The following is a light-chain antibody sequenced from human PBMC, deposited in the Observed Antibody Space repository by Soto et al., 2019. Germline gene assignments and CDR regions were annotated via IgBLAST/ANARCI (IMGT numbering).Light chain of an antibody. CDR2: SNN. V-gene: IGLV1-44*01. CDR3: AAWDDSLNGVV. Sequence: QSVLTQPPSASGTPGQSVTISCSGSSSNIGSNTVNWYQQLPGTAPKLLIYSNNQRPSGVPDRFSGSKSGTSASLAISGLQSDDDADYYCAAWDDSLNGVVFGGGTQLTVL. CDR1: SSNIGSNT. J-gene: IGLJ2*01.